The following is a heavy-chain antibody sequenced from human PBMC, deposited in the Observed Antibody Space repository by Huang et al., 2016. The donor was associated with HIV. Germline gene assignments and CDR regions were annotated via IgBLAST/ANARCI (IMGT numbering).Heavy chain of an antibody. Sequence: QLRESGPGLVTTSETLSLTCSASGTSMTSSTFSWGWFRQPPGRGLAWIGSVYFLLNTYYNPPLKSRVPLSIDTANKQYSMRRTSVTAADTGVYFCAREVRSVDTDRPDGYYYRGLDVWGQGTTVIVSS. D-gene: IGHD2-2*03. CDR3: AREVRSVDTDRPDGYYYRGLDV. CDR1: GTSMTSSTFS. V-gene: IGHV4-39*02. CDR2: VYFLLNT. J-gene: IGHJ6*02.